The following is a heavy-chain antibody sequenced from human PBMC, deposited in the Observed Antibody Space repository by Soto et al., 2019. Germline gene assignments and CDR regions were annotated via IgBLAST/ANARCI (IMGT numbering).Heavy chain of an antibody. Sequence: GGSLRLSCAASGFTFSSYAMSWVRQAPGKGLEWVSAISGSGGSTYYADSVKGRFTISRDNSKNTLYLQMNSLRAEDTAVYYCAKGSHYDMLTGYYYYYYMDVWGKGTTVTVSS. V-gene: IGHV3-23*01. CDR1: GFTFSSYA. D-gene: IGHD3-9*01. J-gene: IGHJ6*03. CDR3: AKGSHYDMLTGYYYYYYMDV. CDR2: ISGSGGST.